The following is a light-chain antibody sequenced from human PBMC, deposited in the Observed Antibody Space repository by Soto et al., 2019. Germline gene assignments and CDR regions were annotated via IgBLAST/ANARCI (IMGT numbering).Light chain of an antibody. CDR1: QGISSY. Sequence: DIQLTQSPSFLSASVGDRVTITCRASQGISSYLAWYQQKPGKAPKLLIYAASTLQSGVPSRFSGRGSGTEFTLTISSLQPEDFATYYCQQLNSYPGFGPGTKVDIK. CDR3: QQLNSYPG. V-gene: IGKV1-9*01. J-gene: IGKJ3*01. CDR2: AAS.